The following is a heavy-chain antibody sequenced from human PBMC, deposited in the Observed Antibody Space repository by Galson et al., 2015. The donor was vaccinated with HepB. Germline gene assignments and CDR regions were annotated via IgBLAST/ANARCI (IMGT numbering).Heavy chain of an antibody. J-gene: IGHJ4*02. CDR2: IYYSGST. CDR1: GGSISSSSYY. D-gene: IGHD6-19*01. V-gene: IGHV4-39*07. CDR3: ARAQRGSGWWDFDY. Sequence: QLQESGPGLVKPSETLSLTCTVSGGSISSSSYYWGWIRQPPGKGLEWIGSIYYSGSTYYNPSLKSRVTISVDTSKNQFSLKLSSVTAADTAVYYCARAQRGSGWWDFDYWGQGTLVTVSS.